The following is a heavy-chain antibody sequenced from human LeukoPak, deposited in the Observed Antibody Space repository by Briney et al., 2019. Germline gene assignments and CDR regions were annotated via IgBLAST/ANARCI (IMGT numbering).Heavy chain of an antibody. D-gene: IGHD1-7*01. J-gene: IGHJ6*01. CDR3: AKNYAQSAYYYYGMDV. CDR1: GFTFSSYA. V-gene: IGHV3-23*01. Sequence: PGGSLRLSCAASGFTFSSYAMSWVRQAPGKGLEWLSAISGSGGSTYYADSVKGRFTISRDNSKNTLYLQMNSLRAEDTAVYYCAKNYAQSAYYYYGMDVWGQGTTVTVSS. CDR2: ISGSGGST.